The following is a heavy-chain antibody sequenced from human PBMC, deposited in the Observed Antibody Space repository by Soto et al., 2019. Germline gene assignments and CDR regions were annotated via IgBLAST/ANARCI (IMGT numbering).Heavy chain of an antibody. Sequence: GASVKVSCKASGGTFSSYAISWVRQAPGQGLEWMGGIILIFGTANYAQKFQGRVTITADESTSTAYMELSSLRSEDTAVYYCARGNGGTYNWFDPWGQGTLVTVSS. V-gene: IGHV1-69*13. CDR1: GGTFSSYA. CDR2: IILIFGTA. CDR3: ARGNGGTYNWFDP. D-gene: IGHD1-1*01. J-gene: IGHJ5*02.